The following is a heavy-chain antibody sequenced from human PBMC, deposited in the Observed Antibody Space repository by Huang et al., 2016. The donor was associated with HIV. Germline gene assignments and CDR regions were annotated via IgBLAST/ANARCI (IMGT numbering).Heavy chain of an antibody. D-gene: IGHD3-22*01. CDR3: ARGDYYDSSGYHPGYFDY. CDR2: IRNDERKK. V-gene: IGHV3-33*04. Sequence: VQLIESGGGVVQPGKSLRLSCATSGFILSNYGMHWVRQAPGKGLKWVAFIRNDERKKTYADSVRGRFTVGRDNGNNTLFLQMRSLGVDDTAVYYCARGDYYDSSGYHPGYFDYWGQGILVTVSS. J-gene: IGHJ4*02. CDR1: GFILSNYG.